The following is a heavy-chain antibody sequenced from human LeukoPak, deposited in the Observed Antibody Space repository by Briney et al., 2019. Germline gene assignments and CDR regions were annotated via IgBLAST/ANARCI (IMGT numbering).Heavy chain of an antibody. CDR3: ARGGGDYNGSGDWFDP. J-gene: IGHJ5*02. Sequence: PSETLSLTCTVSGDSISNYYWTWIRQPPGKGLDWSGYIYYTGQTKYNPSLERRVTISVDTSRGHYSLRLTSVTAADTAIYYCARGGGDYNGSGDWFDPWGQGTLVTVPS. V-gene: IGHV4-59*01. CDR2: IYYTGQT. D-gene: IGHD3-10*01. CDR1: GDSISNYY.